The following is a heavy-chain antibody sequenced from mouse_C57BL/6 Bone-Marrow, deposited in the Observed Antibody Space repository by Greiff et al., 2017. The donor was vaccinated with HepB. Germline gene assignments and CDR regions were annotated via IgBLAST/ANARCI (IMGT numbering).Heavy chain of an antibody. CDR2: IWSDGST. J-gene: IGHJ4*01. CDR1: GFSFTSYG. Sequence: VQLVESGPGLVAPSQSLSITCTVSGFSFTSYGVHWVRQPPGKGLEWLVVIWSDGSTTYNSALKSRLSIRKDNSKSQVFLKMNSLQTDDTAMYYCASYYGKEYYYAMDYWGQGTSVTVSS. V-gene: IGHV2-6*03. CDR3: ASYYGKEYYYAMDY. D-gene: IGHD1-1*01.